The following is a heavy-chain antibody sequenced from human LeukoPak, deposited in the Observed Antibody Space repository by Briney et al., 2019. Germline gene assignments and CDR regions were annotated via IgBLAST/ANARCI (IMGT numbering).Heavy chain of an antibody. J-gene: IGHJ1*01. D-gene: IGHD6-13*01. CDR2: IYHSGST. CDR1: GGSISSGGYY. Sequence: SQTLSLTCTVSGGSISSGGYYWSWIRQPPGKGLEWIGYIYHSGSTYYNPSLKSRVTISVDRSKNQFSLKLSSVTAADTAVYYCARDGHSSSWNGYFQHWGQGTLVTVSS. V-gene: IGHV4-30-2*01. CDR3: ARDGHSSSWNGYFQH.